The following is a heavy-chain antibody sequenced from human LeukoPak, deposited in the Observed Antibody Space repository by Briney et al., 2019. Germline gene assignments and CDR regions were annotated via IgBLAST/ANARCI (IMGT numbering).Heavy chain of an antibody. Sequence: QSGGSLRLSCAVSGFSVSSNYMNWVRQAPGRGLEWVSVLYRDGSTYYADSVKGRFTISRDNSKNTLYLQMNSLRVEDTAVYYCARDSGDGDYTPDMDLWGKGTTVTVSS. CDR1: GFSVSSNY. J-gene: IGHJ6*03. CDR2: LYRDGST. D-gene: IGHD2-21*02. CDR3: ARDSGDGDYTPDMDL. V-gene: IGHV3-53*01.